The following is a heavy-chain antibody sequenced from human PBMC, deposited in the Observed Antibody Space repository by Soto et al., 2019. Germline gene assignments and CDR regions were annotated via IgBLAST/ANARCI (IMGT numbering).Heavy chain of an antibody. D-gene: IGHD3-22*01. CDR2: INSDGSRT. CDR1: GFTFSSYW. Sequence: GGALRLSCAASGFTFSSYWMHWVRQAPGKGLVWVSRINSDGSRTTYADSVKGRFTISRDNAKNMLHLQMNSLRAEDTAVYYCARALTYYYDIDYWGQGTLVTVSS. CDR3: ARALTYYYDIDY. V-gene: IGHV3-74*01. J-gene: IGHJ4*02.